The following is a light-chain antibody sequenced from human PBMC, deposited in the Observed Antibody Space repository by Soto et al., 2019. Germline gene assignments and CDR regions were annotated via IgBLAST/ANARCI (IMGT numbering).Light chain of an antibody. J-gene: IGKJ4*01. CDR2: SAS. Sequence: EIVMTQSPATLSLSPGERATLSCRASQSVSVNLGWYQQKPGQAPRPLIYSASDRAPGIPARFSGSGSGTDFTLTISSLEPEDFAVYYCQERNRWPRGTFGAGTKVEIK. V-gene: IGKV3-11*01. CDR3: QERNRWPRGT. CDR1: QSVSVN.